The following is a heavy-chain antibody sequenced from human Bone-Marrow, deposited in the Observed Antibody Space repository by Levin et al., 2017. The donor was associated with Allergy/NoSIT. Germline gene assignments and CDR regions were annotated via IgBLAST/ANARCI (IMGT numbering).Heavy chain of an antibody. CDR2: SNPNSGGP. J-gene: IGHJ4*02. CDR3: ARLSHYNDSC. Sequence: ASVKVSCKASGYTFTGYYLHWVRQAPGQGPEWMGWSNPNSGGPNYAQKLQGRVTMTRDTSISTAYMELSRLRSDDTAVYYCARLSHYNDSCWGPGTLVTVSS. V-gene: IGHV1-2*02. D-gene: IGHD3-22*01. CDR1: GYTFTGYY.